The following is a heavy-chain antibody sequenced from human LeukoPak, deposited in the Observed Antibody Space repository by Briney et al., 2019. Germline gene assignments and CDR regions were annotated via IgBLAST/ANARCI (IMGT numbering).Heavy chain of an antibody. CDR1: GFTFSTFA. Sequence: GGSLRLSCTASGFTFSTFAMRWVRQAPGKGLQWVSGISGSGDTTYYADSVKGRFAISRDNSENTLYLQMNRLRDEDTAVYHCAKDFLGTVPDVFDIWGQGTMVTVSS. V-gene: IGHV3-23*01. D-gene: IGHD7-27*01. CDR2: ISGSGDTT. CDR3: AKDFLGTVPDVFDI. J-gene: IGHJ3*02.